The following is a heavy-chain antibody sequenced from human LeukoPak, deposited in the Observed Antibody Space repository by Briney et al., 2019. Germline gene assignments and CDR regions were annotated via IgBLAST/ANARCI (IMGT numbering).Heavy chain of an antibody. V-gene: IGHV4-31*03. D-gene: IGHD2-2*02. CDR1: GGSISSGGYY. CDR3: ASNYCSSTSCYNYYHYYYMAV. Sequence: SQTLSLTCTVSGGSISSGGYYWSWIRQHPGKGLEWIGYIYYSGSTYYNPSLKSRVTISVDTSKNQFSLKLSSVTAADTAVYYCASNYCSSTSCYNYYHYYYMAVWGKGTTVTVSS. J-gene: IGHJ6*03. CDR2: IYYSGST.